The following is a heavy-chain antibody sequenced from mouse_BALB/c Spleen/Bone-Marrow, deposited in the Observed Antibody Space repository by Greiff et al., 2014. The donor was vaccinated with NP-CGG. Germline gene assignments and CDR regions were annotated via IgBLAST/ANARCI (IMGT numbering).Heavy chain of an antibody. CDR2: IYPYSGNT. J-gene: IGHJ3*01. CDR1: GYTFTDYN. Sequence: VQLQQSGPELVKPGASVKISCRASGYTFTDYNMHWVKQSHGESLEWIGYIYPYSGNTAYNQRFKNKATLTVDNSSSTAHMELRSLTSEDSAVYYGARFDDDYWGFAHWGQGTLVTVSA. V-gene: IGHV1S29*02. D-gene: IGHD2-3*01. CDR3: ARFDDDYWGFAH.